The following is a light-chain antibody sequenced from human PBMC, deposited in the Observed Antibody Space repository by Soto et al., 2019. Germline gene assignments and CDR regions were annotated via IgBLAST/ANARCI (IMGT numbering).Light chain of an antibody. J-gene: IGKJ5*01. CDR2: KAS. CDR3: QQLNSYPLT. Sequence: DIQMTQSPSSVSASVGDRVTITCRASQSISSWLAWYQQKPGKAPKLLIYKASSLESGVPSRFSGSGSGTDFTLTIISLQPEDFASYYCQQLNSYPLTFGQGTRLEIK. CDR1: QSISSW. V-gene: IGKV1-5*03.